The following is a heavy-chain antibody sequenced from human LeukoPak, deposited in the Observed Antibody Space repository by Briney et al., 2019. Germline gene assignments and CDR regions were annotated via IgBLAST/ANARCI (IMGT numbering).Heavy chain of an antibody. V-gene: IGHV1-18*01. CDR2: ISAYNGNT. CDR3: ARGGALYYDFWD. D-gene: IGHD3-3*01. CDR1: GYTFTSYG. J-gene: IGHJ4*02. Sequence: ASVKVSCKASGYTFTSYGISWVRQAPGQGLEWMGWISAYNGNTDYAQKLQGRVTMTRDTPISTAYMELSRLRSDDTAVYYCARGGALYYDFWDWGQGTLVTVSS.